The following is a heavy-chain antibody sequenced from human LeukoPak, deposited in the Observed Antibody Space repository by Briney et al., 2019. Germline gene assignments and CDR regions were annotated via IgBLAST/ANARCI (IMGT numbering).Heavy chain of an antibody. V-gene: IGHV3-7*01. J-gene: IGHJ4*02. D-gene: IGHD6-19*01. CDR1: GFTFSNFW. CDR3: AREPGERSSGWPRFDY. Sequence: GGSLRLSCAASGFTFSNFWMSWVRQAPGKGLEWVANINRDGSEKNYVDSVKGRFTISRDNAKNSLYLQMNSLRAEDTAVYYCAREPGERSSGWPRFDYWGQGTLVTVSS. CDR2: INRDGSEK.